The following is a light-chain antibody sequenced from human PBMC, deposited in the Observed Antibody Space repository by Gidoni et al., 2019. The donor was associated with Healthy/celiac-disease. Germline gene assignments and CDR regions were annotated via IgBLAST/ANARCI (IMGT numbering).Light chain of an antibody. CDR2: WSS. CDR3: QQCYRSPLT. J-gene: IGKJ4*01. Sequence: IVITQSPDSLAVSLGERVTIHCKSSQSVLYRSNNKIYLGLYQQKPGQPPSALIYWSSTQESGVPDRFRGSASGTHFNLTISGLQAEDVAVYYCQQCYRSPLTFGRGTKVEIK. CDR1: QSVLYRSNNKIY. V-gene: IGKV4-1*01.